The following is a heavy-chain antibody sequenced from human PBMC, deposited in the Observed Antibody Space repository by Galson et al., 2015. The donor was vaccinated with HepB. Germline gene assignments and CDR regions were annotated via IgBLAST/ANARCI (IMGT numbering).Heavy chain of an antibody. D-gene: IGHD2-15*01. V-gene: IGHV3-30*18. CDR3: AKLIYSEGYCSGGSCSGPYYYYGMDV. J-gene: IGHJ6*02. CDR2: ISYDGSNK. CDR1: GFTFSSYG. Sequence: SLRLSCAASGFTFSSYGMHWVRQAPGKGLEWVAVISYDGSNKYYADSVKGRFTISRDNSKNTLYLQMNSLRAEDTAVYYCAKLIYSEGYCSGGSCSGPYYYYGMDVWGQGTTVTVSS.